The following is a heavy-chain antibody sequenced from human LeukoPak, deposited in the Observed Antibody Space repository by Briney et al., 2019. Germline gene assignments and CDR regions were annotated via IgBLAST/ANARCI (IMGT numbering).Heavy chain of an antibody. CDR2: ISTSGSII. CDR1: GFTFSDYY. Sequence: GGSLRLSCAASGFTFSDYYMSWIRQAPGKGLEWVSYISTSGSIIYYADSVKGRFTVSRDNAKNSLYLQMNSLRAEDTAVYYCARGGTYYYDNSGYYPNWGQGTLVTVSS. J-gene: IGHJ4*02. V-gene: IGHV3-11*04. D-gene: IGHD3-22*01. CDR3: ARGGTYYYDNSGYYPN.